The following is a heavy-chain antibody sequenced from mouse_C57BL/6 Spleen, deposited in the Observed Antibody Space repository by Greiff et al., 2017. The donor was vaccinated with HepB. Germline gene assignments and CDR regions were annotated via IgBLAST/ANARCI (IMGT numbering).Heavy chain of an antibody. J-gene: IGHJ1*03. CDR2: IYPGDGDT. D-gene: IGHD1-1*01. CDR1: GYAFSSSW. V-gene: IGHV1-82*01. CDR3: AKFPHYYGSSPYWYFDV. Sequence: QVQLKESGPELVKPGASVKISCKASGYAFSSSWMNWVKQRPGKGLEWIGRIYPGDGDTNYNGKFKGKATLTADKSSSTAYMQLSSLTSEDSAVYFCAKFPHYYGSSPYWYFDVWGTGTTVTVSS.